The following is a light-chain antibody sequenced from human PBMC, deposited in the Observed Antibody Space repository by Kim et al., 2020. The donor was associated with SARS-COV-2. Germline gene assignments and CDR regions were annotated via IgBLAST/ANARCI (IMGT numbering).Light chain of an antibody. Sequence: DIQMTQSPSSLSASVGDRVTITCRASQNIKNYLNWYQQKPEKAPRLLIFAASSLQSGVPSRFRGSGSGTDFTLTISSLQREDFATYYCQQTYSSWTFGQGTKVDIK. CDR1: QNIKNY. CDR2: AAS. V-gene: IGKV1-39*01. J-gene: IGKJ1*01. CDR3: QQTYSSWT.